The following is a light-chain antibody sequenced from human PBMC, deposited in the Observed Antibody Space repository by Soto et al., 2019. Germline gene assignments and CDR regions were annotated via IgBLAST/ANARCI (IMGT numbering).Light chain of an antibody. V-gene: IGLV1-44*01. J-gene: IGLJ1*01. CDR3: AAWDDSLNGLV. CDR1: SSNIGSNT. CDR2: NNN. Sequence: QSVLTQPPSASVTPGQRVTISCSGSSSNIGSNTVNWYQQIPVTAPKLLIYNNNQRPSGVPDRFSGSKSGTSASLAISGLQSEDEADYYCAAWDDSLNGLVFGTGTKVTVL.